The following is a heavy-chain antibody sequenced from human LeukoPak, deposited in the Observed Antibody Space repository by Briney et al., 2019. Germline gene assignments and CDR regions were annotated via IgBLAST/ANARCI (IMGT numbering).Heavy chain of an antibody. D-gene: IGHD6-19*01. Sequence: SETLSLTCAVYGGSFSGYYWSWVRQPPGKGLEWIGEINHSGSTNYNPSLTSRVTISVDTSKNQFSLKLSSVTAAGPAVFYCAXXXXXVDXSSDLGMDVWGQGTTVTVSS. V-gene: IGHV4-34*01. CDR2: INHSGST. CDR1: GGSFSGYY. CDR3: AXXXXXVDXSSDLGMDV. J-gene: IGHJ6*02.